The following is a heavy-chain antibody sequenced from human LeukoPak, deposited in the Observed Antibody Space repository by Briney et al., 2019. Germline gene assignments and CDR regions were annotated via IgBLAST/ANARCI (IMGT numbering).Heavy chain of an antibody. V-gene: IGHV3-30*18. Sequence: PGGSLGLSCAASGFRFSSYGMHWVRQAPGKGLEWVALIAYDGSNKYYGDSVKGRFTISRDNSKNTLYLQMSSLRVEDTAVYHCAKEETAVAGTFPLDYWGQGTLVTVSS. CDR2: IAYDGSNK. CDR3: AKEETAVAGTFPLDY. CDR1: GFRFSSYG. J-gene: IGHJ4*02. D-gene: IGHD6-19*01.